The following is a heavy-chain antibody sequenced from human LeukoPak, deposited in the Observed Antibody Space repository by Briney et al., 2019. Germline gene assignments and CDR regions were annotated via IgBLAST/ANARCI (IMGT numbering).Heavy chain of an antibody. CDR3: ASAKTEKSVRTLHY. CDR1: GGSISSYY. J-gene: IGHJ4*02. Sequence: SETLSLTCTISGGSISSYYWSWIRQPPGKGLEWICYGYYSGYTSYNYNPSLKSRVALSVDPTKNQFSLTLNSVTAAVTPVYFRASAKTEKSVRTLHYWAQGTLVSVSS. V-gene: IGHV4-59*12. D-gene: IGHD4-23*01. CDR2: GYYSGYTSY.